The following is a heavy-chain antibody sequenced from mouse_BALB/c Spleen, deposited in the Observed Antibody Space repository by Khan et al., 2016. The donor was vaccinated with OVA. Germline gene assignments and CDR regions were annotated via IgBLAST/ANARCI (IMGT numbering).Heavy chain of an antibody. Sequence: QVQLKESGPGLVAPSQSLSITCTVSGFSLTTYGVHWVRQPPGKGLEWLVEIWSDGSTNYNSVLKSRLSISKDNSKSQVFLKMNSLQTDDTAMYYCARWFDGYSSLYAMDYWGQGTSVTVSS. CDR1: GFSLTTYG. CDR3: ARWFDGYSSLYAMDY. D-gene: IGHD2-3*01. V-gene: IGHV2-6*02. J-gene: IGHJ4*01. CDR2: IWSDGST.